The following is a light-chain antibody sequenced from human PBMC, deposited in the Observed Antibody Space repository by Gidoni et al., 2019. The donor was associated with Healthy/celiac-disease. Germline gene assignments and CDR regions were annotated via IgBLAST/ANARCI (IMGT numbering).Light chain of an antibody. CDR1: QSISSY. CDR3: QQSYSTPLT. Sequence: DIQMTQSPSSLSASVGDRVTITCRASQSISSYLNWYQQKPGKAPKLLIYAASSLQSGVPSRFSGSGSWTDFTLTISSLQPDDFATYYCQQSYSTPLTFGGGTKVEIK. J-gene: IGKJ4*01. CDR2: AAS. V-gene: IGKV1-39*01.